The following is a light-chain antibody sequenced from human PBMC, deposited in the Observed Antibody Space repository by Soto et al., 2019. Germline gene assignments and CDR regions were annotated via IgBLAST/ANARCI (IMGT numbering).Light chain of an antibody. CDR2: GAS. Sequence: IGLTQSPGTLSLSPGERATLSCRASQSVSSSYLAWYQQKPGQAPRLLIYGASSRATGIPDRFSGSGSGTDFTLTISRLEPEDFAVYYCQQYGSSPPITFGQVTRLEIK. V-gene: IGKV3-20*01. CDR1: QSVSSSY. J-gene: IGKJ5*01. CDR3: QQYGSSPPIT.